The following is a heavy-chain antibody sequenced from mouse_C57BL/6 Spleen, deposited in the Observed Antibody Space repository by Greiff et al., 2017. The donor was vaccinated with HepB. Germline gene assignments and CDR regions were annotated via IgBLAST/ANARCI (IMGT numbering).Heavy chain of an antibody. CDR1: GFTFSDYY. V-gene: IGHV5-12*01. D-gene: IGHD2-4*01. Sequence: DVHLVESGGGLVQPGGSLKLSCAASGFTFSDYYMYWVRQTPEKRLEWVAYISNGGGSTYYPDTVKGRFTISRDNAKNTLYLQMSRLKSEDTAMYYCARDYYDYGWFAYWGQGTLVTVSA. J-gene: IGHJ3*01. CDR2: ISNGGGST. CDR3: ARDYYDYGWFAY.